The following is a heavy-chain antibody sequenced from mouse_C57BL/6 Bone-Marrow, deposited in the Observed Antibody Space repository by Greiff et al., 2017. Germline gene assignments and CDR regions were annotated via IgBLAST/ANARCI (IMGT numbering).Heavy chain of an antibody. CDR3: ASWPLIYDYGSSWCAY. Sequence: QVQLQQSGAELVRPGTSVKVSCKASGYAFTNYLIEWVKQRPGQGLEWIGVINPGSGGSNYNEKFKGKATLTADKSSSTAYMQISSPTSEDSGVYFWASWPLIYDYGSSWCAYGGQGTLVTVSA. D-gene: IGHD1-1*01. V-gene: IGHV1-54*01. CDR2: INPGSGGS. J-gene: IGHJ3*01. CDR1: GYAFTNYL.